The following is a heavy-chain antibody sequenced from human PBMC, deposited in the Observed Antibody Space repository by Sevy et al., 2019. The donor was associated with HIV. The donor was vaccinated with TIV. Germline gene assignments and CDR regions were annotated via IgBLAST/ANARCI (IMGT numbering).Heavy chain of an antibody. J-gene: IGHJ3*02. CDR2: ISYDGSNK. CDR3: AGDGRILFDYGDYYLHDAFDI. Sequence: GGSLRLSCAASGFTFSSYAMHWVRQAPGKGLEWVAVISYDGSNKYYADSVKGRFTISRDNSKNTLYLQMNSLRAEDTAVYYCAGDGRILFDYGDYYLHDAFDIWGQGTMVTVSS. D-gene: IGHD4-17*01. V-gene: IGHV3-30-3*01. CDR1: GFTFSSYA.